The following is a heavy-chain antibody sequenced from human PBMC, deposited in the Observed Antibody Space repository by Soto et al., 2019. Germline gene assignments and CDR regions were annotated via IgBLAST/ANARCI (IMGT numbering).Heavy chain of an antibody. D-gene: IGHD3-10*01. V-gene: IGHV3-74*01. CDR1: GFTFSNYW. J-gene: IGHJ4*02. CDR3: ARVRNGEYSFDY. CDR2: INPTGSVT. Sequence: EVQLVESGGGLVQPGGSLRLSCAASGFTFSNYWLHWVRQAPGKGLVWVSRINPTGSVTRYEDSVKGRFSISRDNAEETLSLQMNSLGGEETAVYYCARVRNGEYSFDYWGQGTLVTVSS.